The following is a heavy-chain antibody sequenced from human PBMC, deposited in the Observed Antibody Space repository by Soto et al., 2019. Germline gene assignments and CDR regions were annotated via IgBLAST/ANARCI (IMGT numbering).Heavy chain of an antibody. J-gene: IGHJ4*02. CDR1: GFTFSAYA. D-gene: IGHD6-13*01. CDR3: ARRTDSGTWYAADY. CDR2: TSYDGTNK. Sequence: GGSLRLSCAASGFTFSAYAMHWVRQAPGKGLEWVGLTSYDGTNKYYADSVKGRFTISRDNSKNTLYLQMDSLRAEDTAVYYCARRTDSGTWYAADYWGQGTLVTVSS. V-gene: IGHV3-30-3*01.